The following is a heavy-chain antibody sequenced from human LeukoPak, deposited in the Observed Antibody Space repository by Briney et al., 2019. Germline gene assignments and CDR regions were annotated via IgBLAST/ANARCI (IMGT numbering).Heavy chain of an antibody. V-gene: IGHV3-9*01. CDR1: GFTFDDYA. J-gene: IGHJ4*02. CDR3: AKDGDDILTGYYDY. D-gene: IGHD3-9*01. Sequence: GGSLRLSCAASGFTFDDYAMHWVRQAPGKGLEWVSGISWNSGSIGYADSVKGRFTISRDNAKNSLYLQMNSLRAEGTALYYCAKDGDDILTGYYDYWGQGTLVTVSS. CDR2: ISWNSGSI.